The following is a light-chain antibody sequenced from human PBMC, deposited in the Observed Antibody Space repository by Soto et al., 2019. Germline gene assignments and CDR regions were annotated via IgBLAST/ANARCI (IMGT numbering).Light chain of an antibody. CDR2: DDT. V-gene: IGLV3-21*02. CDR1: NIGSKS. J-gene: IGLJ2*01. Sequence: SYELTQSPSMSVAPGQTATITCGGNNIGSKSVQWYQQKSGQAPVLVVYDDTDRPSGIPERFSGSNSGNTATLTISRVEAEDEADYSCQVWDSGPDHVVFGAGTQLTVL. CDR3: QVWDSGPDHVV.